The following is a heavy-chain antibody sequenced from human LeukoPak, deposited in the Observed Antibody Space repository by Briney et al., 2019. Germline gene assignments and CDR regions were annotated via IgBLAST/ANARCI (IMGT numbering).Heavy chain of an antibody. D-gene: IGHD6-13*01. V-gene: IGHV3-7*01. J-gene: IGHJ5*02. CDR3: ARGSGGYSYSSSWYDH. CDR1: GFTFSTYW. CDR2: IKQDGSEK. Sequence: QPGGSLRLSCAASGFTFSTYWMTWVRQAPGKGLEWVANIKQDGSEKYYVDSVKGRFTISRDNAKNSLYLQMNSLRAEDTAVYYCARGSGGYSYSSSWYDHWGQGTLVTVSS.